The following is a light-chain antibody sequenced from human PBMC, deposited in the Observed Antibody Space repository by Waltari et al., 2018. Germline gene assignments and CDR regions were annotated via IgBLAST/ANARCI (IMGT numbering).Light chain of an antibody. V-gene: IGKV3-15*01. J-gene: IGKJ4*02. CDR2: GAS. CDR1: QSVSSN. CDR3: MQGTYWPT. Sequence: IVMTQSPATLSVSPGESATLSCRASQSVSSNLAWYQHKPGQAPRLLISGASTMATGIATRCSGSGSGTDVTVKISRVEAEDVGGYYCMQGTYWPTFGGGTKVEIK.